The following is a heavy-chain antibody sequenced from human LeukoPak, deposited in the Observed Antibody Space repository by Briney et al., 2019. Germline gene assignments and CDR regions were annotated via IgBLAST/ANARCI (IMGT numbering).Heavy chain of an antibody. CDR3: AKDIQLST. Sequence: GGSLRLSCAASGFTFSVATLTWIRQSPGKGLEWVSLIAASGASTYSADSVKRPFTISRDNSKNTLSPQMNSLRVEDTAMYFCAKDIQLSTWGLGTMVTVSS. D-gene: IGHD5-24*01. V-gene: IGHV3-23*01. J-gene: IGHJ3*01. CDR1: GFTFSVAT. CDR2: IAASGAST.